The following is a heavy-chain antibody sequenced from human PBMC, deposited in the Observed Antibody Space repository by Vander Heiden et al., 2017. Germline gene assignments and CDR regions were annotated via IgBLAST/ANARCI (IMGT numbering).Heavy chain of an antibody. CDR2: ISGSGGST. Sequence: EVQLLESGGGLVQPGGSLRLSCAASGFTFSSYAMSWVRQAPGKGLECVSAISGSGGSTYYADSVKGRFTISRDNSKNTLYLQMNSLRAEDTAVYYCAKTLDHYPAYYYYGMDVWCQGPTVTLAS. V-gene: IGHV3-23*01. D-gene: IGHD3-10*01. CDR3: AKTLDHYPAYYYYGMDV. J-gene: IGHJ6*02. CDR1: GFTFSSYA.